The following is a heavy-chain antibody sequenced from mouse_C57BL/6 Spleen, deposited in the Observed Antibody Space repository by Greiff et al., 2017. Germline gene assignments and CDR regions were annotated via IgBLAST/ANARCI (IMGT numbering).Heavy chain of an antibody. V-gene: IGHV5-17*01. Sequence: EVKLVESGGGLVKPGGSLKLSCAASGFTFSDYGMHWVRQAPEKGLEWVAYISSGSSTISYADTVKGRFTISRDNAKNTLFLQMTSLRSEDTAMYYCASLITTVVATVWYFDVWGTGTTVTVSS. D-gene: IGHD1-1*01. CDR3: ASLITTVVATVWYFDV. CDR2: ISSGSSTI. J-gene: IGHJ1*03. CDR1: GFTFSDYG.